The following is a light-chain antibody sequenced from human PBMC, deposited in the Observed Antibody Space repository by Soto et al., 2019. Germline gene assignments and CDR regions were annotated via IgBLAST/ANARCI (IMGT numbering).Light chain of an antibody. CDR2: GTS. J-gene: IGKJ5*01. V-gene: IGKV4-1*01. CDR3: QQYDNLPIT. Sequence: DIVMTQSPDSLAVSLGERATINCKSSQSLLYSSNNKNYFAWYQQKPGQAPRLLIYGTSSRATGIPDRFSGSGSGTDFTFTISSLQPEDIATYYCQQYDNLPITFGQGTRLEIK. CDR1: QSLLYSSNNKNY.